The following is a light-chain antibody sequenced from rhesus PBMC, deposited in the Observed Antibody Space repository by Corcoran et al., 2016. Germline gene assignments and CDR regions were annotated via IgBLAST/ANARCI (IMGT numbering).Light chain of an antibody. CDR3: QQSSSFPRT. Sequence: EIVLTQSPAFQSVTLKEKVTITCQASQSIGSSLHWYQQKPDPSPKLLIKYASQSISGVPSRFSGSGSETDFTLTINSLEAEDAATYYCQQSSSFPRTFGQGTKVEIK. J-gene: IGKJ1*01. CDR1: QSIGSS. V-gene: IGKV6-55*01. CDR2: YAS.